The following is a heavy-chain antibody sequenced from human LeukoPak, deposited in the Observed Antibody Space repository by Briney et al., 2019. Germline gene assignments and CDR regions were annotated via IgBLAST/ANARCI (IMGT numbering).Heavy chain of an antibody. CDR1: ADSFSSHY. CDR3: ARDLVTVTKGFDI. J-gene: IGHJ3*02. D-gene: IGHD4-17*01. V-gene: IGHV4-59*11. CDR2: ISYIGST. Sequence: SSATLSLTCAFSADSFSSHYWTWIRQPPGKGLDWIGYISYIGSTNYNPSLKSRVTISIDTSKNQFSLKLSSVTAADTAVYYCARDLVTVTKGFDIWGQGTMVSVSS.